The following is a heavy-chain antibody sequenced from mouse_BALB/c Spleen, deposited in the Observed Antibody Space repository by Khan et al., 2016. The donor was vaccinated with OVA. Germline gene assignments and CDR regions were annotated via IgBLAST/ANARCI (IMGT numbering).Heavy chain of an antibody. CDR3: ARQPYYHYYIMDY. D-gene: IGHD2-10*01. V-gene: IGHV2-6-1*01. Sequence: QVQLKESGPGLVAPSQSLSITCTISGFSLTNYGVHWVRQPPGKGLEWLVVLLSDGSTTYNSTLNSRLSISTDNSKSQVFLKMNSLQTDDTAIDYCARQPYYHYYIMDYWGQGISVTVSS. CDR1: GFSLTNYG. J-gene: IGHJ4*01. CDR2: LLSDGST.